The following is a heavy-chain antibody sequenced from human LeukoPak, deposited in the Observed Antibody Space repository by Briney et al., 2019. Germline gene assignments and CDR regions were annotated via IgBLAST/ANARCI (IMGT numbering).Heavy chain of an antibody. D-gene: IGHD3-3*01. J-gene: IGHJ3*02. CDR1: GGSISSYY. CDR3: ARLRMTILTGHDAFDI. Sequence: SETLSLTCTVSGGSISSYYWSWIRQPPGKGLEWVGYINYSGSTNYNPSLKRRVTISVDTSKNQFSLKLSSVTAADTAVYYCARLRMTILTGHDAFDIWGQGTMVTVSS. V-gene: IGHV4-59*08. CDR2: INYSGST.